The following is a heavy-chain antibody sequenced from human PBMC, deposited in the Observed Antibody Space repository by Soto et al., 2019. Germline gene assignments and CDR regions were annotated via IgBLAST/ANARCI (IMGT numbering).Heavy chain of an antibody. D-gene: IGHD3-10*01. CDR1: GGSIITTRYY. CDR2: AYYSGTT. Sequence: SETLPLTCTVAGGSIITTRYYWGWIRQFPGKGLEWIGNAYYSGTTFYNPSLKGRVTLSVDTSKNQFSLKLNSVIDADTAVYYSARHRGWFGESSLIDWGPGTLVTVSS. V-gene: IGHV4-39*01. CDR3: ARHRGWFGESSLID. J-gene: IGHJ1*01.